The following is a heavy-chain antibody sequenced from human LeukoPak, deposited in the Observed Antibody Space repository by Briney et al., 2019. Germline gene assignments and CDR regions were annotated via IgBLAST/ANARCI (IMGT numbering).Heavy chain of an antibody. D-gene: IGHD3-10*01. CDR3: ARDGDWYGSGSYYNFDAFDI. J-gene: IGHJ3*02. CDR1: GFTFSSCW. V-gene: IGHV3-7*03. CDR2: IKQDGREK. Sequence: SGGSLRLSCAASGFTFSSCWMSWVRQAPGKGLEWVANIKQDGREKDYVDSVKGRFTISRDKAKNSLYLQMNSLRAEDTAVYYCARDGDWYGSGSYYNFDAFDIWGQGTMVTVSS.